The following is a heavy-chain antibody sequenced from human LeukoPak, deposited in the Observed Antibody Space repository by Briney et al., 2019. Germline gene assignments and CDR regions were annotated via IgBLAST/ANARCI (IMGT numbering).Heavy chain of an antibody. Sequence: PGGSLRLSCAASGFTFSSYGMHWVRQAPGKGLEWVAVIWYDGSNKYYADSVKGRFTISRDNAKSSLYLQLDSLRVEDTAVYHCASTQTFDYWGQGTLVTVPS. CDR1: GFTFSSYG. CDR3: ASTQTFDY. J-gene: IGHJ4*02. CDR2: IWYDGSNK. V-gene: IGHV3-33*03.